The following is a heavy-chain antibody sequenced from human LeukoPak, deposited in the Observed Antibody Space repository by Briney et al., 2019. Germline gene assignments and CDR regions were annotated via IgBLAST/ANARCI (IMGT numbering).Heavy chain of an antibody. V-gene: IGHV1-69*13. J-gene: IGHJ5*02. CDR1: GGTFGSYA. D-gene: IGHD1-1*01. Sequence: SVKVSCKASGGTFGSYAISWVRRAPGQGLEWMGGIIPIFGTANYAQKFQGRVTITADESTSTAYMELSSLRSEDTAVYYCARDGTLLPAETGFDPWGQGTLVTVSS. CDR2: IIPIFGTA. CDR3: ARDGTLLPAETGFDP.